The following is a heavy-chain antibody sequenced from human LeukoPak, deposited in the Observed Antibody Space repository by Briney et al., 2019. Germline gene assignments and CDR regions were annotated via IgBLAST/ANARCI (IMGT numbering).Heavy chain of an antibody. D-gene: IGHD3-10*01. CDR2: IKHDGSEK. CDR3: ARGGENYYGSGSHDY. J-gene: IGHJ4*02. CDR1: GFTFSTYG. V-gene: IGHV3-7*01. Sequence: GGSLRLSCAASGFTFSTYGMSWVRQAPGKGLEWVANIKHDGSEKYYVDSVKGRFTISRDNAKNSLYLQMNSLRAENTAVYYCARGGENYYGSGSHDYWGQGTLVTVSS.